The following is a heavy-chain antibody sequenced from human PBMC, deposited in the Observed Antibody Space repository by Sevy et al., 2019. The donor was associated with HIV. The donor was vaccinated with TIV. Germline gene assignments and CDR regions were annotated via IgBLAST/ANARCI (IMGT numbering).Heavy chain of an antibody. CDR1: GFSFSGYS. V-gene: IGHV3-48*02. CDR3: AGDPGFWYFDL. D-gene: IGHD7-27*01. Sequence: GGSLRLSCAASGFSFSGYSMNWVRQAPGKGLEWASYISTSSSSIHYEDSMKGRFTVSRDNAKNSLYLQMNNLSDEDTAIYYCAGDPGFWYFDLWGRGTLVTVSS. CDR2: ISTSSSSI. J-gene: IGHJ2*01.